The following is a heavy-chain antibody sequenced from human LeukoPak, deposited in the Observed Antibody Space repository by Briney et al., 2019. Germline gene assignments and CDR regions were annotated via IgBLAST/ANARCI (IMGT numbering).Heavy chain of an antibody. CDR1: GFTFSSYS. J-gene: IGHJ4*02. D-gene: IGHD4-17*01. V-gene: IGHV3-21*01. Sequence: GGSLRLSCATSGFTFSSYSMNWVRQAPGKGLEWVSSISSSSYIYYADSVKGRFTISRDNAKNSLYLQMNSLRAEDTAVYYCARDPADYGDYESFDYWGQGTLVTVSS. CDR3: ARDPADYGDYESFDY. CDR2: ISSSSYI.